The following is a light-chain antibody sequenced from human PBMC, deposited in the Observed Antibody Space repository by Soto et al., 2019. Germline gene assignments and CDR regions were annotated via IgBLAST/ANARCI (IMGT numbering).Light chain of an antibody. CDR3: QQDYSFPRT. CDR1: QSVSSY. Sequence: EIVFTKSSVTLSFSPVERATLSCRASQSVSSYLAWYQQKPGQAPRLLIYDASNRATGIPARFSGSGSGTDFTLAISSLEPEDYATYYCQQDYSFPRTFGQGTKVDIK. CDR2: DAS. J-gene: IGKJ1*01. V-gene: IGKV3-11*01.